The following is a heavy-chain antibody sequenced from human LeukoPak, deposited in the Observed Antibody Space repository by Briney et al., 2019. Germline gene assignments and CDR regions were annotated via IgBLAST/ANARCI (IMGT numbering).Heavy chain of an antibody. V-gene: IGHV4-34*01. CDR1: GGSFSGYY. J-gene: IGHJ4*02. CDR3: ARDGESPFDY. CDR2: INHSGST. D-gene: IGHD7-27*01. Sequence: SETLSLTCAVYGGSFSGYYWSWIRQPPGKGLEWIGEINHSGSTNYNPSLKSRVTISVDTSKNQFSLKLSSVTAADTAVYYCARDGESPFDYWGQGTLVTVSS.